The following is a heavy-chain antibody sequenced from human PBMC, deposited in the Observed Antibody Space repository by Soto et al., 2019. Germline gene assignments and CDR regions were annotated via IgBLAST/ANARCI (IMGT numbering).Heavy chain of an antibody. V-gene: IGHV3-7*03. CDR2: IKEDGSEK. J-gene: IGHJ6*02. Sequence: GGSLRFSCAASGFTFSSYWMSWVRQAPGKGLEWVANIKEDGSEKYYVDSVKGRFTISRDNAKNTLYLQMNSLRAEDTAVYYCARDLYQLPTMKYYYYGMDVWDQGTPVTVSS. CDR1: GFTFSSYW. CDR3: ARDLYQLPTMKYYYYGMDV. D-gene: IGHD2-2*01.